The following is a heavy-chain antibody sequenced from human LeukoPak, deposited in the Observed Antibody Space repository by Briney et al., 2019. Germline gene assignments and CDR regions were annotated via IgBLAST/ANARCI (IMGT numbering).Heavy chain of an antibody. CDR1: GGSIRSAY. CDR3: ASRNRDGYKWFDY. CDR2: IYYSGST. Sequence: SETLSLTCTVSGGSIRSAYWSWIRQPPGKGLEWIGYIYYSGSTNYNPSLKSRVTISVDTSKNQFSLKLSSVTAADTAVYYCASRNRDGYKWFDYWGQGTLVTVSS. V-gene: IGHV4-59*08. J-gene: IGHJ4*02. D-gene: IGHD5-24*01.